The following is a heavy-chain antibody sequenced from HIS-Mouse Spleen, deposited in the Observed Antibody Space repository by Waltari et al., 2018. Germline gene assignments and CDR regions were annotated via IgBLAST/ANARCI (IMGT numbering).Heavy chain of an antibody. Sequence: QLQLQGSGPGLVSPSETLSLPCPVSGVPIRSSSYSWGWIRQPPGKGLEWIGSIYYSGSTYYNPSLKSRVTISVDTSKNQFSLKLSSVTAADTAVYYCAREIPYSSSWYDWYFDLWGRGTLVTVSS. CDR1: GVPIRSSSYS. V-gene: IGHV4-39*07. CDR2: IYYSGST. CDR3: AREIPYSSSWYDWYFDL. D-gene: IGHD6-13*01. J-gene: IGHJ2*01.